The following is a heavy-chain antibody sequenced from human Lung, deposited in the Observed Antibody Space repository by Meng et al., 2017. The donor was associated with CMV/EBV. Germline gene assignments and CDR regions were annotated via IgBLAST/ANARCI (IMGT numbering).Heavy chain of an antibody. CDR1: GGSFSGYY. J-gene: IGHJ4*02. CDR2: INHSGST. V-gene: IGHV4-34*01. D-gene: IGHD6-6*01. CDR3: ARGGIAARTFDY. Sequence: LTCAGYGGSFSGYYWSWIRQPPGKGLEWIGEINHSGSTNYNPSLKSRVTISVDTSKNQFSLKLSSVTAADTAVYYCARGGIAARTFDYWGQGTLVTVSS.